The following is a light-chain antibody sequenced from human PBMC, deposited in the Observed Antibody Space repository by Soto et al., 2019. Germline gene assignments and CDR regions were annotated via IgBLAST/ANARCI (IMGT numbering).Light chain of an antibody. CDR1: NSNIGRYS. J-gene: IGLJ3*02. V-gene: IGLV1-44*01. CDR3: AAWDDNLNGPL. CDR2: SDD. Sequence: QSVLTQPHSLSGTPGQRVTISCSGSNSNIGRYSVNWYQHFPGTAPKILIYSDDERPSGVPDRFSGSKSGTSASLAISGLQSEYEAEYYCAAWDDNLNGPLFGGGTELTVL.